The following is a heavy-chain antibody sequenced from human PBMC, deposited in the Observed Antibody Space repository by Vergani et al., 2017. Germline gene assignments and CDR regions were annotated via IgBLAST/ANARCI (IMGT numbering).Heavy chain of an antibody. D-gene: IGHD3-3*01. J-gene: IGHJ6*03. CDR3: ARDRVGDYDFWSGSSEFYYYYYMDV. CDR1: GSSISSGSYS. CDR2: IYTSGST. V-gene: IGHV4-61*02. Sequence: QVQLQESGPGLVKPSQTLSLTCTVSGSSISSGSYSWSWIRQPAGKGLEWIGRIYTSGSTNYNPSLKSRVTMSVETSKNQCSLKLSSVTAADTAEYYCARDRVGDYDFWSGSSEFYYYYYMDVWGKGTTVTVSS.